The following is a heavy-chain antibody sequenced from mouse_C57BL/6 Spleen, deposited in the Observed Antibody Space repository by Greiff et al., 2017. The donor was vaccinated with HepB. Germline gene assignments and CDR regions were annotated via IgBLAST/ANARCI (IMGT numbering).Heavy chain of an antibody. J-gene: IGHJ4*01. CDR3: ARFDAFYAMDY. Sequence: QVQLKESGAELVKPGASVKLSCKASGYTFTSYWMHWVKQRPGQGLEWIGMIHPNSGSTNYNEKFKSKATLTVDKSSSTAYMQLSSLTSEDSAVYYCARFDAFYAMDYWGQGTSVTVSS. V-gene: IGHV1-64*01. CDR1: GYTFTSYW. CDR2: IHPNSGST.